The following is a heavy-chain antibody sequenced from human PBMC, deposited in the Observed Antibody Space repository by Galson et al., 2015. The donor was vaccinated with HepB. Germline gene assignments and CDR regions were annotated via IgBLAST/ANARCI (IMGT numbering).Heavy chain of an antibody. Sequence: SETLSLTCTVSGGSISSSSYYWGWLRQPPGKGLEWIGSFYYTGNTHYNPSLKSRVTISGDTSKNQFSLKLNSVTAADTAVYYCARHESESKTYAADSWGQGTLFTVSS. CDR3: ARHESESKTYAADS. CDR1: GGSISSSSYY. D-gene: IGHD2-2*01. J-gene: IGHJ4*02. CDR2: FYYTGNT. V-gene: IGHV4-39*01.